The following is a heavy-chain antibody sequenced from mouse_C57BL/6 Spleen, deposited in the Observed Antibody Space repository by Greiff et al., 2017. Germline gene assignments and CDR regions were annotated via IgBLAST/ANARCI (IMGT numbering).Heavy chain of an antibody. CDR1: GYTFTSYW. J-gene: IGHJ4*01. CDR3: ARSSNCDFYYAMDY. V-gene: IGHV1-55*01. D-gene: IGHD4-1*01. CDR2: IYPGSGST. Sequence: QVQLQQPGAELVKPGASVKMSCKASGYTFTSYWITWVKQRPGQGLEWIGDIYPGSGSTNYNEKFKSKATLTVDTSSSTAYMQLSSLTSEDSAVYYCARSSNCDFYYAMDYWGQGTSVTVSS.